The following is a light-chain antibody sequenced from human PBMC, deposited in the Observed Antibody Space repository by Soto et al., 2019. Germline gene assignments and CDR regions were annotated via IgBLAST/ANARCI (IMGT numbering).Light chain of an antibody. J-gene: IGLJ1*01. Sequence: QSALTQPASVSGSPGQSITISCTGTSIDVGSYNLVSWYQQHPGKAPKLMIYEVTKRPSGVSNRFSGSKSDNTASLTISGLQAEDEADYYCCSYAGSNYVFGNGTKVTVL. V-gene: IGLV2-23*02. CDR3: CSYAGSNYV. CDR1: SIDVGSYNL. CDR2: EVT.